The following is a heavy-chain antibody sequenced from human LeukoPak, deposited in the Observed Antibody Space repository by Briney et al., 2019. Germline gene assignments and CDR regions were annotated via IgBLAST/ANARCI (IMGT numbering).Heavy chain of an antibody. J-gene: IGHJ4*02. D-gene: IGHD2-15*01. V-gene: IGHV3-23*01. CDR3: AKGYCSGGSCYYYFDY. Sequence: GGSLRLSCAASGFTFSSYAMIWVRQAPGKGLEWVSAISGSGGSTYYADSVKGRFTISRDNSKNTLYLQMNSLRAEDTAVYYCAKGYCSGGSCYYYFDYWGQGTLVTVSS. CDR2: ISGSGGST. CDR1: GFTFSSYA.